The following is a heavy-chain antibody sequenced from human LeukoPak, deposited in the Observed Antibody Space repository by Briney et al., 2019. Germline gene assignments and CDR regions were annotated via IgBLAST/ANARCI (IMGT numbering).Heavy chain of an antibody. CDR1: AFTFSNYG. CDR2: ISYDGSDK. CDR3: AKPAEGYYYDSSGYFQYFQH. Sequence: PGGSLRLSCAASAFTFSNYGMHWVRQAPGKGLEWVAVISYDGSDKYYADSVKGRFTISRDNSKNTLYLQMNSLRAEDTAVYYCAKPAEGYYYDSSGYFQYFQHWGQGTLVTVSS. V-gene: IGHV3-30*18. D-gene: IGHD3-22*01. J-gene: IGHJ1*01.